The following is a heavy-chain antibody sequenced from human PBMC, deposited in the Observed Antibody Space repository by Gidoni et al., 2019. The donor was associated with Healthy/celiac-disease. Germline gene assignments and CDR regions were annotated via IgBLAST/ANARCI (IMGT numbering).Heavy chain of an antibody. V-gene: IGHV3-74*01. J-gene: IGHJ6*02. CDR2: INSDGSST. Sequence: EVQLVESGGGLVQPGGSLRLSCAASGFTFSSYWMHWVRQAPGKGLVWVSRINSDGSSTSYADSVKGRFTISRDNAKNTLYLQMNSLRAEDTAVYYCARGLTMVRGVIHYYYGMDVWGQGTTVTVSS. D-gene: IGHD3-10*01. CDR1: GFTFSSYW. CDR3: ARGLTMVRGVIHYYYGMDV.